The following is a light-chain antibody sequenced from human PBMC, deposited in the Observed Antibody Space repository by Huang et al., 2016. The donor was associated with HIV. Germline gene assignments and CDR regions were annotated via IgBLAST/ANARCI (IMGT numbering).Light chain of an antibody. V-gene: IGKV3-15*01. CDR2: GAS. J-gene: IGKJ3*01. Sequence: EIVMTQSPATLSVSPGERATLACRASQSVSSNLAWYQQKPGQAPRLLIDGASARATSIPARFSGSGSGTEFTLTISSLQSEDFAVYYCQQGFTFGPGTKVDIK. CDR1: QSVSSN. CDR3: QQGFT.